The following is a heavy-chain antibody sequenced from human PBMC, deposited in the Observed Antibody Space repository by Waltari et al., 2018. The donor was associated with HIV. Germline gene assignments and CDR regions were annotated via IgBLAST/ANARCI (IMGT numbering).Heavy chain of an antibody. CDR2: IYYSGST. CDR1: GGSISSYY. Sequence: QVQLQESGPGLVKPSETLSLTCTVSGGSISSYYWSWIRQPPGKGLEWIGYIYYSGSTHYNPSLKSRVTRSVDTSKNQFSLKLSSVTAADTAVYYCARGGYSGSYRDAFDIWGQGTMVTVSS. CDR3: ARGGYSGSYRDAFDI. J-gene: IGHJ3*02. V-gene: IGHV4-59*01. D-gene: IGHD1-26*01.